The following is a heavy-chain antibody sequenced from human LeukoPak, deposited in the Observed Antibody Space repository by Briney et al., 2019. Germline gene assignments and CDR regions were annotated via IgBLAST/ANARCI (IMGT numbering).Heavy chain of an antibody. CDR3: ARLRITMIRPDVFDI. CDR2: IYPDDSDT. Sequence: GEALKISCKGSGYSFTTYWIGWVRQMPGKGLEWMGIIYPDDSDTRYSPSFQGQVSISVDKSISTAYLQWSSLKASDTAIYYCARLRITMIRPDVFDIWGQGTMVTVSS. CDR1: GYSFTTYW. D-gene: IGHD3-22*01. J-gene: IGHJ3*02. V-gene: IGHV5-51*01.